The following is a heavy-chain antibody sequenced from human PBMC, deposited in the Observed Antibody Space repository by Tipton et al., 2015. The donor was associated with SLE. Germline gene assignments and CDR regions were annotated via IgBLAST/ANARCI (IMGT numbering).Heavy chain of an antibody. Sequence: GSLRLSCADSGITFSSYWMHWVRHTPGKGLVWVSRINSDGSTTIYADSVKGRFTISRDNAKNTVYLQMNSLRAEDTAVYYCARGRGVAAAYSFDYWGQGTLVTVSS. CDR1: GITFSSYW. V-gene: IGHV3-74*01. CDR3: ARGRGVAAAYSFDY. J-gene: IGHJ4*02. D-gene: IGHD6-13*01. CDR2: INSDGSTT.